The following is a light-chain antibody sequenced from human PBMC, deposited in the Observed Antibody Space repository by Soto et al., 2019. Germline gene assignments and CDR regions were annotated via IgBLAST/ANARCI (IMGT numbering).Light chain of an antibody. V-gene: IGKV3-20*01. Sequence: EIVLTQSPGTLSLSPGERATLSCRASQSVSSSYLAWYQQKPGQAPRLLIYGASSRATGIPDRFSGSRSGTHFTLTISRVQPEDFAVYYCQQYGSAPRTFGQGTKVEIK. J-gene: IGKJ1*01. CDR2: GAS. CDR3: QQYGSAPRT. CDR1: QSVSSSY.